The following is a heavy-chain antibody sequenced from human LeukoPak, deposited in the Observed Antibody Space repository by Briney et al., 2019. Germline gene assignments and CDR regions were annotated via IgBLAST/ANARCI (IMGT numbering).Heavy chain of an antibody. D-gene: IGHD3-10*01. V-gene: IGHV3-21*01. CDR2: TSSSSSYI. J-gene: IGHJ5*02. CDR1: GFTFSSYS. Sequence: GGSLRLSCAASGFTFSSYSTNWVRQAPGKRLEWVSSTSSSSSYIYYADSVKGRFTISRDNAKNSLYLQMNSLRAEDTAVYYCARDLWFGEELDPWGQGTLVTVSS. CDR3: ARDLWFGEELDP.